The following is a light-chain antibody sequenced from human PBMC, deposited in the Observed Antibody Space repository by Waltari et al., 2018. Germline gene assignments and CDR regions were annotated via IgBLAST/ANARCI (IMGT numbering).Light chain of an antibody. V-gene: IGKV3-20*01. CDR3: QHYVRLPAT. CDR2: GAS. CDR1: QSVSRT. J-gene: IGKJ1*01. Sequence: EIVLTQSPGTLSLSPGERATLSCRASQSVSRTLAWYQQKPGQAPKLLIYGASIRATGIPDRFTGSGSGTYFILTISSLEPEDFAIYFCQHYVRLPATFGQGTKVEIK.